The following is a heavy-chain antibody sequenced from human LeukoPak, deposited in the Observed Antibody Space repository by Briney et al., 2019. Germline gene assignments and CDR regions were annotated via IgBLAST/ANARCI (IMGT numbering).Heavy chain of an antibody. D-gene: IGHD4-17*01. CDR3: ARVTQTDYDFDY. CDR1: GYTFTNYG. Sequence: ASVKVSCKASGYTFTNYGISWVRQAPGQGLEWMGWISAYNGNTNYAQKLQGRVTMTTDTSTSTACMELRSLRSDDTAVYYCARVTQTDYDFDYWGQGTLVTVSS. J-gene: IGHJ4*02. CDR2: ISAYNGNT. V-gene: IGHV1-18*01.